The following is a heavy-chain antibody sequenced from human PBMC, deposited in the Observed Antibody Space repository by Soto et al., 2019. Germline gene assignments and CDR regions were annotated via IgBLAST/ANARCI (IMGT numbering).Heavy chain of an antibody. CDR2: ISGSGGST. V-gene: IGHV3-23*01. CDR1: GFTFSSYA. Sequence: GGSLRLSCAASGFTFSSYAMSWVRQAPGKGLEWVSAISGSGGSTHYADSVKGRFTISRDNSKNTLYLQMNSLRAEDTAVYYCAKDFXITIFGVVIRPDPHFGYWGLGTLVTVSS. CDR3: AKDFXITIFGVVIRPDPHFGY. D-gene: IGHD3-3*01. J-gene: IGHJ4*02.